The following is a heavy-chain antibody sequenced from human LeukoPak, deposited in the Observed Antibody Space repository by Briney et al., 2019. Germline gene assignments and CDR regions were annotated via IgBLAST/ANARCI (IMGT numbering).Heavy chain of an antibody. CDR3: ARGRMYDAFDI. D-gene: IGHD2-15*01. CDR2: INGYNGDT. Sequence: ASVKVSCKTSGYTFSSYGITWVRQAPGQGLEWMVWINGYNGDTDYAQNFQGRVTVTTDTSTSTVYMELRSLRSDDTAIYYCARGRMYDAFDIWGQGTMVTVSS. V-gene: IGHV1-18*01. J-gene: IGHJ3*02. CDR1: GYTFSSYG.